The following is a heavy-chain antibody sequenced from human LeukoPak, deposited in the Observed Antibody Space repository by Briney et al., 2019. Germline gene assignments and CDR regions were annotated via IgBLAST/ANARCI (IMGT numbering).Heavy chain of an antibody. CDR1: GFTFSSYW. Sequence: PGGSLRLSCAASGFTFSSYWMHWVRHAPGKGLEWVSDISWNSRNIGYADSVKGRFIISRDNAKNSLYLQMNSLRAEDMALYYCAKDGGYSYGEGFEYWGQGTLISVSS. D-gene: IGHD5-18*01. J-gene: IGHJ4*02. CDR3: AKDGGYSYGEGFEY. V-gene: IGHV3-9*03. CDR2: ISWNSRNI.